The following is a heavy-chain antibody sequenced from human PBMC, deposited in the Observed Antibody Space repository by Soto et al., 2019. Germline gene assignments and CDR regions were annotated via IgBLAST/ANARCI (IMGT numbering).Heavy chain of an antibody. V-gene: IGHV3-23*01. CDR3: AKVSGVPTSYFDX. CDR1: GFTFSSYA. CDR2: ISCSGGST. J-gene: IGHJ4*02. D-gene: IGHD3-10*01. Sequence: PGGSLRLSCAASGFTFSSYAMSWVRQAPGKGLEWVSAISCSGGSTYYADSVKGRFTISRDNSKKTLYLQMNSLRAEDTAVYYCAKVSGVPTSYFDXWGQGTLVTVSX.